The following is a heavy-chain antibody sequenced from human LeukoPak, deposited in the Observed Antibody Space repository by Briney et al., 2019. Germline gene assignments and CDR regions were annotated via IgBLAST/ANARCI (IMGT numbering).Heavy chain of an antibody. CDR1: VYTFTSYY. D-gene: IGHD3-22*01. Sequence: ASVKVSCKASVYTFTSYYMHWVRQAPGQGLEWMGIINPSGGSTSYAQKFQGRVTMTRDTSTSTVYMELSSLRSEDTAVYYCARGPDYYDSSGYYYVYWGQGTLVTVSS. J-gene: IGHJ4*02. CDR2: INPSGGST. V-gene: IGHV1-46*01. CDR3: ARGPDYYDSSGYYYVY.